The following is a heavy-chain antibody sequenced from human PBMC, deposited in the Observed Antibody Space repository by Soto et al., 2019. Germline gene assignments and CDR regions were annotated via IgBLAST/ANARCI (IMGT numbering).Heavy chain of an antibody. J-gene: IGHJ4*02. Sequence: SETLSLTCTVSGGSISSYFYIWVRQPPGKGLEWIGSVYYTGTTDYNPSLKSRVTISVDTSKAQFSLNLRSVTAADTAVYYCARDLAAVPRAFDYWGRGTLVTVSS. CDR1: GGSISSYF. CDR2: VYYTGTT. D-gene: IGHD6-13*01. V-gene: IGHV4-59*01. CDR3: ARDLAAVPRAFDY.